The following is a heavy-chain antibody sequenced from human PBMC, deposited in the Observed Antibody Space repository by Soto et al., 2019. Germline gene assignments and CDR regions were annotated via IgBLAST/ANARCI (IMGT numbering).Heavy chain of an antibody. CDR2: IIPIFGTA. CDR3: ARGWRDIVVVVAAIAPFYYYYGMDV. Sequence: ASVKVSCKASGGTFSSYAISWVRQAPGQGLEWMGGIIPIFGTANYAQKFQGRVTITADESTSTAYMELSSLRSEDTAVYYCARGWRDIVVVVAAIAPFYYYYGMDVWGQGTTVTVSS. CDR1: GGTFSSYA. J-gene: IGHJ6*02. V-gene: IGHV1-69*13. D-gene: IGHD2-15*01.